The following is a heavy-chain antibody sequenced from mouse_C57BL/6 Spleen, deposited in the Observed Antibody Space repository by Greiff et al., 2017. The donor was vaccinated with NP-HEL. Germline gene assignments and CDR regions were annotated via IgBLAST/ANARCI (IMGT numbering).Heavy chain of an antibody. CDR1: GYTFTDYY. J-gene: IGHJ4*01. CDR2: IYPGSGNT. CDR3: AREDEESSYDYYAMDY. D-gene: IGHD1-1*01. V-gene: IGHV1-76*01. Sequence: QVQLQQSGAELVRPGASVKLSCKASGYTFTDYYINWVKQRPGQGLEWIARIYPGSGNTYYNEKFKGKATLTAEKSSSTAYMQLSSLTSEDSAVYFCAREDEESSYDYYAMDYWGQGTSVTVSS.